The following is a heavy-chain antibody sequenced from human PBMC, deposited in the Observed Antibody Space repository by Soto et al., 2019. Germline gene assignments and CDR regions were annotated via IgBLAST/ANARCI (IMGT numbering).Heavy chain of an antibody. CDR2: INSDGSST. CDR1: GFTFSSYW. D-gene: IGHD2-15*01. Sequence: EVQLVESGGGLVQPGGSLRLSCAASGFTFSSYWMHWVRQAPGKGLVWVSRINSDGSSTSYADSVKGRFTISRDNAKNTLYLQMNCLRAEETAVYYCVRTSLVVAAATREDYWGQGTLVTVAS. V-gene: IGHV3-74*01. J-gene: IGHJ4*02. CDR3: VRTSLVVAAATREDY.